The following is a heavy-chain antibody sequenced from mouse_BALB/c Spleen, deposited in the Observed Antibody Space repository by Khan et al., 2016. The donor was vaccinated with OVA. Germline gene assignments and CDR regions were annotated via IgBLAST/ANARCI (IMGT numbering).Heavy chain of an antibody. CDR2: IWAGGST. Sequence: QVQLKESGPGLVAPSQSLSITCTASGFSLTSYGVHWVRQPPGKGLEWLGVIWAGGSTNNNSALLSRLSISTDNSKSQVFLKMSSLQTDDTAMYYCARLEDIWGQGTTLTVSS. V-gene: IGHV2-9*02. D-gene: IGHD1-3*01. J-gene: IGHJ2*01. CDR1: GFSLTSYG. CDR3: ARLEDI.